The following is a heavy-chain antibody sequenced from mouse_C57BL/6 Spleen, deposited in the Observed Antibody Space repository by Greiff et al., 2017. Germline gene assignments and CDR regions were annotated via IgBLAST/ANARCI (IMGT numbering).Heavy chain of an antibody. CDR1: GYTFTSYG. J-gene: IGHJ3*01. CDR3: ARSGSSSWFAY. CDR2: IYPRSGNT. V-gene: IGHV1-81*01. Sequence: QVQLKQSGAELARPGASVKLSCKASGYTFTSYGISWVKQRTGQGLEWIGEIYPRSGNTYYNEKFKGKATLTADKSSSTAYMELRSLTSDDSAVYFCARSGSSSWFAYWGQGTLVTVSA. D-gene: IGHD1-1*01.